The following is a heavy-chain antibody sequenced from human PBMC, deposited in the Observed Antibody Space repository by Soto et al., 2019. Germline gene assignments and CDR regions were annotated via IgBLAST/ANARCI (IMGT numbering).Heavy chain of an antibody. D-gene: IGHD4-17*01. CDR3: ARERPYGHYYYYYYLDV. V-gene: IGHV3-66*01. CDR1: GFTVSSNY. CDR2: IYSGGST. J-gene: IGHJ6*03. Sequence: PGGSLRLSCAASGFTVSSNYMSWVRQAPGKGLEWVSVIYSGGSTYYADSVKGRFTISRDNSKNTLYLQMNSLRAEDTAVYYCARERPYGHYYYYYYLDVWGKGTTVTVSS.